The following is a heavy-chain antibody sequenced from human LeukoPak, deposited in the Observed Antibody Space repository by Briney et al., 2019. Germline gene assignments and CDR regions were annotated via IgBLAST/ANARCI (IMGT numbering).Heavy chain of an antibody. J-gene: IGHJ5*02. Sequence: GGSLRLSCAASGFTFSCYWMTWVRQAPGKGLEWVANLKPDGSRKFYVDSVKGRFTISRDNAKNSLYLQMHSLRAEDTALYYCARDAYDDSSESWGQGTLVTVSS. CDR3: ARDAYDDSSES. V-gene: IGHV3-7*01. CDR2: LKPDGSRK. D-gene: IGHD3-3*01. CDR1: GFTFSCYW.